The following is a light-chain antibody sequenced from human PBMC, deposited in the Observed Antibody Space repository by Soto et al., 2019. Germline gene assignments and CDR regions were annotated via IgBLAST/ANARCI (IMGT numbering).Light chain of an antibody. J-gene: IGKJ5*01. V-gene: IGKV3-15*01. CDR1: QSVSRN. Sequence: RVLTQYPASLSVAPGERAALSCSSSQSVSRNLAWYQQKPGQAPRLLIYDASTRATGIPARFSGGGSGTEFTLSISSLQSEDFAVYYCQQYNNWPPVTFGQGTRLEIK. CDR3: QQYNNWPPVT. CDR2: DAS.